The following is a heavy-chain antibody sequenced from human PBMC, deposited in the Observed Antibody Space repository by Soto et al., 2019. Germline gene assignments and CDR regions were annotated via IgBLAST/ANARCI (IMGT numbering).Heavy chain of an antibody. J-gene: IGHJ2*01. V-gene: IGHV3-15*01. Sequence: GGSLRLSCAAPGFTFSNAWMSWVRQAPGKGLEWVGRIKSKTDGGTTDYAAPVKGRFTISRDDSKNTLYLQMNSLKTEDTAVYYCTTTLVRGVIPNWYFDLWGRGTLVTVSS. CDR1: GFTFSNAW. CDR3: TTTLVRGVIPNWYFDL. D-gene: IGHD3-10*01. CDR2: IKSKTDGGTT.